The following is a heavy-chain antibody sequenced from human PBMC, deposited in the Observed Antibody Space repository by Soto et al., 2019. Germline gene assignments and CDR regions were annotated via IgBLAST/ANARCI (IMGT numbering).Heavy chain of an antibody. D-gene: IGHD6-19*01. CDR3: ARDRSSSGL. V-gene: IGHV1-18*01. CDR2: ISAYSGNT. CDR1: GYTLTTYG. Sequence: QAQLVQSGAEVKKPGASVKVSCKASGYTLTTYGISWVRQAHGPGLEWMGWISAYSGNTNYAQKFQGRVTMTTDTSTNTADMELRSLSADDTAVYYCARDRSSSGLWGQGTLVTVSA. J-gene: IGHJ4*02.